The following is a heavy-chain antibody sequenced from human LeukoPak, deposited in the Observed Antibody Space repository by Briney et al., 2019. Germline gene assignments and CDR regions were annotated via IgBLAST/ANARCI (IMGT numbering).Heavy chain of an antibody. J-gene: IGHJ4*02. CDR3: ARDWAVADPGY. CDR1: GFTFSSYS. CDR2: ISSSSSTI. D-gene: IGHD6-19*01. Sequence: GGSLRLSCAASGFTFSSYSMNWVRQAPGKGLEWVSYISSSSSTIYYADSVEGRFTISRDNAKNSLYLQMNSLRAEDTAVYYCARDWAVADPGYWGQGTLVTVSS. V-gene: IGHV3-48*01.